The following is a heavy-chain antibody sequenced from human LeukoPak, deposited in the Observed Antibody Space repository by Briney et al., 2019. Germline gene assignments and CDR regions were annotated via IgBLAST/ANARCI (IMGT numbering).Heavy chain of an antibody. CDR3: ARWEGTSYYDSSGFMVY. CDR2: MNPNSGNT. D-gene: IGHD3-22*01. V-gene: IGHV1-8*03. J-gene: IGHJ4*02. Sequence: GASVKVSCKASGYTFTSYDINWVRQATGQGLEWMGWMNPNSGNTGYTQKFQGRVTITRSTSISTAYMELSSLRSEDTAVYYCARWEGTSYYDSSGFMVYWGQGTLVTVSS. CDR1: GYTFTSYD.